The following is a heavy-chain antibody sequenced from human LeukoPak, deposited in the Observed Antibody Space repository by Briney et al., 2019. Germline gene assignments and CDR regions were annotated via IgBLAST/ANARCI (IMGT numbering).Heavy chain of an antibody. CDR2: MNPNSGNT. CDR3: ARGGGIAVAGTTSRHLRY. J-gene: IGHJ4*02. V-gene: IGHV1-8*03. Sequence: ASVKVSCKASGYTFNSYGINWVRQATGQGLEWVGWMNPNSGNTGYAQKFQGRVTITRNTSISTAYMELSSLRSEDTAVYYCARGGGIAVAGTTSRHLRYWGQGTLVTVSS. CDR1: GYTFNSYG. D-gene: IGHD6-19*01.